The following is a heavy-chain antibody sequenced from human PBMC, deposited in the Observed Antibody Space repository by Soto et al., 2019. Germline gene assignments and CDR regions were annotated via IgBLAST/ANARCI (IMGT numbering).Heavy chain of an antibody. J-gene: IGHJ6*02. V-gene: IGHV3-23*01. CDR1: GFTFSRYA. CDR3: AKDGEVVVVVPAAWVYYYYGMDV. Sequence: GGSLRLSCAASGFTFSRYAMSWVRQAPGKGLEWVSAISGSGGSTYYVDSVKGRFTISRDNSKNTLYLQMNSLRAEDTAVYYCAKDGEVVVVVPAAWVYYYYGMDVWGQGTTVTVSS. CDR2: ISGSGGST. D-gene: IGHD2-2*01.